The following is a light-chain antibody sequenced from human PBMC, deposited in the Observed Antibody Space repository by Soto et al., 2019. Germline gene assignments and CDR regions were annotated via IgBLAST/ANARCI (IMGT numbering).Light chain of an antibody. CDR2: GAS. J-gene: IGKJ1*01. V-gene: IGKV3-15*01. Sequence: EIVMTQSPDTLSVSPGDRATLSCRACESVGTNVAWFQQRPGQAPRLLIYGASTRVAGIPDRFSGSGSETEFTLTISNLQSEDFAIYHCQQWIRWTFGQGTRVELK. CDR3: QQWIRWT. CDR1: ESVGTN.